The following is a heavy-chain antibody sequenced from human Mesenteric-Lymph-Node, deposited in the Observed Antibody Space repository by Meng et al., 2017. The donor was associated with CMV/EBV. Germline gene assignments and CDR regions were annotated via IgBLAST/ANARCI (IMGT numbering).Heavy chain of an antibody. J-gene: IGHJ5*02. D-gene: IGHD2-21*01. CDR1: GFTFDDYD. Sequence: GESLKISCTASGFTFDDYDLTWVRQAPGKGLEWVAGINWNGGTTGYADSVKGRFTISRDNAKNFLYLQMNSLRVEDTAVYYCVGAGDIRSWITGFDPWGQGTLVTVSS. CDR3: VGAGDIRSWITGFDP. CDR2: INWNGGTT. V-gene: IGHV3-20*04.